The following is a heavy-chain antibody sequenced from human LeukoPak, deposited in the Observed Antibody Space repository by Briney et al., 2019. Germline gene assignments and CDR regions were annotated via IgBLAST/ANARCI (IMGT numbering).Heavy chain of an antibody. J-gene: IGHJ3*02. Sequence: ASVKVSCKASGGTFSSYAISWVRQAPGQGLEWMGGIIPIFGTANYAQKFQGRVTITADESTSTAYMELSSLRSEDTAVYYCAREGIAAAGYAFDIWGQGTMVTVSS. CDR3: AREGIAAAGYAFDI. D-gene: IGHD6-13*01. CDR2: IIPIFGTA. CDR1: GGTFSSYA. V-gene: IGHV1-69*13.